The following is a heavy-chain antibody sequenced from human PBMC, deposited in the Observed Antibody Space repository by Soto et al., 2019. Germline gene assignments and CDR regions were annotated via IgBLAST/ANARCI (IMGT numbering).Heavy chain of an antibody. J-gene: IGHJ2*01. CDR3: ARIVESGYTIDFDL. V-gene: IGHV4-30-4*01. D-gene: IGHD3-16*02. Sequence: QVQLQESGPGLVKPSQTLSLTCTVPGGSISSGAYYWRWIRQPPGKGLEWIGYIYYSGSTNYNPSLSSRVTISVDTSKNQFSLNLSSVTAADTAVYYCARIVESGYTIDFDLWGRGTLVTVSS. CDR1: GGSISSGAYY. CDR2: IYYSGST.